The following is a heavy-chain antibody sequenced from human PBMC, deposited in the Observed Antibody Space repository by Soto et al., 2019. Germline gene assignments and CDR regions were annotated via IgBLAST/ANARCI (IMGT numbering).Heavy chain of an antibody. CDR1: GGSISSSDYY. V-gene: IGHV4-39*01. J-gene: IGHJ2*01. Sequence: QVHLQESGPGLVKPSETLSLTCTVSGGSISSSDYYWGWVRQPQGKGLEWLVSISFGVTTYYNPSLQSRLTLSIDTSTKQFSLQLSSVTAADTAVYYCATASVSRLLNHLYFDLWGRGTLVTFSS. CDR3: ATASVSRLLNHLYFDL. CDR2: ISFGVTT.